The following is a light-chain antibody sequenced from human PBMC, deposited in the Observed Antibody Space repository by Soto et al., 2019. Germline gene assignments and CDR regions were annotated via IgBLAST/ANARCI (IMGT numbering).Light chain of an antibody. CDR3: SSYTSSSTAV. Sequence: QSALTQPASVFGSPGQSITISCTGTSSDVGGYNYVSWYQQHPGKAPKLMIYDVSNRPSGVSNRFSGSKSGNTASLTISGLQAEDEADYYCSSYTSSSTAVFGGGTKVTVL. CDR2: DVS. CDR1: SSDVGGYNY. V-gene: IGLV2-14*01. J-gene: IGLJ2*01.